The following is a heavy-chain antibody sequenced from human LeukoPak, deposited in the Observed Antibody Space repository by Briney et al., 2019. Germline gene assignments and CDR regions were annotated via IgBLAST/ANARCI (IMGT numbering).Heavy chain of an antibody. V-gene: IGHV1-18*04. CDR2: INPNSGNT. CDR1: GYTFTGYY. J-gene: IGHJ4*02. Sequence: GASVKVSCKASGYTFTGYYMHWVRQAPGQGLEWMGWINPNSGNTNYAQKLQGRVTMTTDTSTSTAYMELRSLRSDDTAVYYCARGHYSGYANPDYWGQGTLVTVSS. D-gene: IGHD5-12*01. CDR3: ARGHYSGYANPDY.